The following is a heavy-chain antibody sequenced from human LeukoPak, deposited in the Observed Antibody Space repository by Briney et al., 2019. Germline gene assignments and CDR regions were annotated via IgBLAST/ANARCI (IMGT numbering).Heavy chain of an antibody. J-gene: IGHJ4*02. CDR1: GGSISSYY. Sequence: SETLSLTCTVSGGSISSYYWSWIRQPPGKGLEWIGYIYYSGSTNYNPSLKSRVTTSVDTSKNQFSLKLSSVTAADTAVYYCARIPPPYNWNDEAGYYFDYWGQGTLVTVSS. CDR3: ARIPPPYNWNDEAGYYFDY. CDR2: IYYSGST. V-gene: IGHV4-59*01. D-gene: IGHD1-1*01.